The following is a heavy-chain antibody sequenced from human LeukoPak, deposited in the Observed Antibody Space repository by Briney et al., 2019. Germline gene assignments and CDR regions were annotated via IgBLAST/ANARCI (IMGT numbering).Heavy chain of an antibody. CDR3: RRGSGSYL. Sequence: AGGSLRLSCAASGFTFSSYAMSWVPQAPGKGLEWVSSISGGGGSTYYVDSVKGRFTISRDNSKNTLNLQMNSLRAEDTAVYYGRRGSGSYLWGQGTLVTVSS. D-gene: IGHD3-10*01. CDR1: GFTFSSYA. V-gene: IGHV3-23*01. CDR2: ISGGGGST. J-gene: IGHJ4*02.